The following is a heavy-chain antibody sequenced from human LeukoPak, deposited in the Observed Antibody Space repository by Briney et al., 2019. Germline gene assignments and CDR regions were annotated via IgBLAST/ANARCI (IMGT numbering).Heavy chain of an antibody. Sequence: GESLKISCKGSGYSFTSYWIGWVRQMPGKGLEWMGIIYPGDSDTRYSPSFQGQVTISADKSISTAYLQWSSLKASDTAMYYCARRARGCSSTSCYDDYSGQGTLDTVSS. CDR1: GYSFTSYW. J-gene: IGHJ4*02. CDR3: ARRARGCSSTSCYDDY. CDR2: IYPGDSDT. D-gene: IGHD2-2*01. V-gene: IGHV5-51*01.